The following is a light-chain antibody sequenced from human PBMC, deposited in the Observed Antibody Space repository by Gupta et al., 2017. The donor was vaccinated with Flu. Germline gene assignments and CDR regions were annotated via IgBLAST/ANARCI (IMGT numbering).Light chain of an antibody. CDR3: QQYSDMFT. J-gene: IGKJ2*01. CDR2: KAS. CDR1: RSISDW. V-gene: IGKV1-5*03. Sequence: DIHITQSPSTLSASVGDRVTITCRASRSISDWLAWYQQRPGKAPQVLISKASHLESGVPSRFSGTGFGTEFTLTISSLQPEDFATYFWQQYSDMFTFGQGTKLEIE.